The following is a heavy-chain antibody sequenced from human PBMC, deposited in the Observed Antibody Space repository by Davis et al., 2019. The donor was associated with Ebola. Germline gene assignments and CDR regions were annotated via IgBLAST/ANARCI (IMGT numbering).Heavy chain of an antibody. CDR2: IDPSDSYT. Sequence: GESLKIPCKGSGYSFTSYWISRVRQMPGKGLEWMGRIDPSDSYTNYSPPFQGHVTISADKSISTAYLQWSSLKASDTARYYCARISLGALGAAPRDWGQGTLVTVSS. J-gene: IGHJ4*02. CDR3: ARISLGALGAAPRD. D-gene: IGHD3-16*01. V-gene: IGHV5-10-1*01. CDR1: GYSFTSYW.